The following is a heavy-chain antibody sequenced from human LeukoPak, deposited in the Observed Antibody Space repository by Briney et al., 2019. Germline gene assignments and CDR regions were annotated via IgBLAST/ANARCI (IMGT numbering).Heavy chain of an antibody. CDR2: IDPSDSYT. CDR3: VRRDSSGYFDY. Sequence: KTGESLRISCKGSGYSFTTYWISWVRPMPGKGLECMGRIDPSDSYTNSSPSFQGHVTISAAKHISTAYVQWSSLKASDTAMCYCVRRDSSGYFDYWGQGTLVSVSS. D-gene: IGHD3-22*01. J-gene: IGHJ4*02. V-gene: IGHV5-10-1*01. CDR1: GYSFTTYW.